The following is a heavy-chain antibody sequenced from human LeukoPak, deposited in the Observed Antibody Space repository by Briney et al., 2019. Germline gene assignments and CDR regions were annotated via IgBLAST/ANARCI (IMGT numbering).Heavy chain of an antibody. Sequence: GGSLRLSCAASGFTFSSYAMSWVRQAPGKGLEWVASLNWSGGITGYADSVKGRFTIFRDNAKNSLYLQMNSLRAEDTALYYCARGGGSSGSYSIDYWGQGTLVTVSS. V-gene: IGHV3-20*04. D-gene: IGHD1-26*01. CDR2: LNWSGGIT. CDR3: ARGGGSSGSYSIDY. J-gene: IGHJ4*02. CDR1: GFTFSSYA.